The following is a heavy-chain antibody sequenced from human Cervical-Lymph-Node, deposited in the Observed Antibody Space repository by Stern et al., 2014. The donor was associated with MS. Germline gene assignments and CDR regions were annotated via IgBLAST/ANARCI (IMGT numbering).Heavy chain of an antibody. J-gene: IGHJ6*02. D-gene: IGHD6-19*01. Sequence: VQLEESGAEVKKPGASVKGSCKASGYTFTSYAMHWVRQAPGQRLEWMGWINAGNGNTKYSQKFQGRVTITRDTSASTAYMELSSLRSEDTAVYYCARGGSGSSNRFMDVWGQGTTVTVSS. CDR2: INAGNGNT. CDR3: ARGGSGSSNRFMDV. CDR1: GYTFTSYA. V-gene: IGHV1-3*01.